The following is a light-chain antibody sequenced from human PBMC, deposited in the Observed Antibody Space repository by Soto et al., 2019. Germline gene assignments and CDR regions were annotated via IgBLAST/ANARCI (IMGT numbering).Light chain of an antibody. J-gene: IGKJ1*01. CDR2: DAS. V-gene: IGKV3-11*01. CDR1: ENVYNY. CDR3: LQRSDWPRT. Sequence: EIVLTQSPATLSLSPGERATLSCRASENVYNYLAWYQQIPGQPPRLLIYDASNRAAGVPGRFSGTGSGKDFTLTISSLEPEDFAVYFCLQRSDWPRTFGQGTNVHIK.